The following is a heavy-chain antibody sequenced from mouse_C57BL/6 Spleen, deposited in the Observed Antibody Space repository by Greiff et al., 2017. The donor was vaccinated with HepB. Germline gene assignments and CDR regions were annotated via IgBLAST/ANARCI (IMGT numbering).Heavy chain of an antibody. Sequence: EVKLMESGGGLVKPGGSLKLSCAASGFTFSSYAMSWVRQTPEKRLEWVATISDGGSYTYYPDNVKGRFTISRDNAKNNLYLQMGHLKSEDTAMYYCARDQGDGYYGAMDYWGQGTSVTVSS. D-gene: IGHD2-3*01. V-gene: IGHV5-4*01. J-gene: IGHJ4*01. CDR2: ISDGGSYT. CDR3: ARDQGDGYYGAMDY. CDR1: GFTFSSYA.